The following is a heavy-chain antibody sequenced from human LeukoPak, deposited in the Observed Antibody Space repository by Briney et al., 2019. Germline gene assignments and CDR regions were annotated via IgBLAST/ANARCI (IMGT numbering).Heavy chain of an antibody. J-gene: IGHJ4*02. D-gene: IGHD4-17*01. V-gene: IGHV3-9*01. CDR3: AKDPYADPGTCQFDY. CDR1: GFIFDDYA. CDR2: ISWNSGSI. Sequence: GGSLRLSCAVSGFIFDDYAMHWVRQAPGKGLEWVSGISWNSGSIGYADSVKGRFTISRDNATNSLYLQMNSLRAEDTALYYCAKDPYADPGTCQFDYWGQGTLVTVSS.